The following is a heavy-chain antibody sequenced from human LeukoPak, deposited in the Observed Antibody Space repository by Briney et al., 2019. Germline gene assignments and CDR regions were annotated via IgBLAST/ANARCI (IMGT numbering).Heavy chain of an antibody. CDR1: GYTFTGYY. CDR2: INPNSGGT. V-gene: IGHV1-2*02. D-gene: IGHD2-21*01. J-gene: IGHJ4*02. Sequence: ASVKVSCKASGYTFTGYYIHWVRQAPGQGLEWVGWINPNSGGTNYTQKFQGRVTMTRDTSIGTAYMELNRLRSDDTAVYFCARGQISDCNYWGQGTLVTVSS. CDR3: ARGQISDCNY.